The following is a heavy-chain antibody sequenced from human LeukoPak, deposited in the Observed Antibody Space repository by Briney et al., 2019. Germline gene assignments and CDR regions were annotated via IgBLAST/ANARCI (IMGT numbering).Heavy chain of an antibody. CDR3: AKVADTSAYYYVYYFDY. V-gene: IGHV3-23*01. CDR1: GFTFSSYA. Sequence: GGSLRLSCAASGFTFSSYAMSWVRQAPGKGLEWVSAISGSGGTTYYADSVKGRFTISRDNSKNTLYLQMNSLRAEDTAIYYCAKVADTSAYYYVYYFDYWGQGTLVTVSS. J-gene: IGHJ4*02. CDR2: ISGSGGTT. D-gene: IGHD3-22*01.